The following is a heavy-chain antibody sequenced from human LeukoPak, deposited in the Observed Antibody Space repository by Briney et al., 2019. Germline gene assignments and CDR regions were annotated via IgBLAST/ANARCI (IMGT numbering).Heavy chain of an antibody. D-gene: IGHD5-24*01. CDR1: GYTITNNW. CDR2: INPSGTGT. CDR3: ATDHSMANTAWWFDP. Sequence: ASVKVSCKASGYTITNNWMHWVRQAPGQGLEWMGVINPSGTGTSYAQKFQGRITMTRDTSTSTVYMELSSLRSEDTAFYYCATDHSMANTAWWFDPWGQGTLVTVSS. V-gene: IGHV1-46*01. J-gene: IGHJ5*02.